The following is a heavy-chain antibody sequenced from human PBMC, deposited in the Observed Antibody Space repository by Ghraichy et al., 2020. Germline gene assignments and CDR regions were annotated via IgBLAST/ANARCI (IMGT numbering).Heavy chain of an antibody. V-gene: IGHV4-4*07. CDR2: IQTSGST. J-gene: IGHJ4*02. D-gene: IGHD2-21*02. CDR3: ARVGGDVRIYWFHYDY. CDR1: GASISNYN. Sequence: SETLSLTCTVSGASISNYNWNWIRQPAGQGLEWIGEIQTSGSTYYSPTVKSRVTMSVDTSKNQCSLKLNSVTAADTAVYYCARVGGDVRIYWFHYDYWGQGTLVTVSS.